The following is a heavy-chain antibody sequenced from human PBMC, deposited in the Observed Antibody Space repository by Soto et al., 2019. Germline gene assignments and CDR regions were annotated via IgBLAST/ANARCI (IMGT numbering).Heavy chain of an antibody. Sequence: GASVKVSCKASGYTFTSYAMHWVRQAPGQGLEWMGRIYAGDVNIDYSQKFQGRVTMTRDTSTSTAYMELSSLRSEDTAVYYCGRDPGRDTAMVFDYWGQGTLVTVSS. CDR1: GYTFTSYA. CDR2: IYAGDVNI. V-gene: IGHV1-3*01. CDR3: GRDPGRDTAMVFDY. D-gene: IGHD5-18*01. J-gene: IGHJ4*02.